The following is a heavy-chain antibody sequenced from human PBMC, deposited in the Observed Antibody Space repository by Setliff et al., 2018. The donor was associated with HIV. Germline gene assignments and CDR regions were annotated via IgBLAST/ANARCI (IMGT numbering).Heavy chain of an antibody. CDR3: VNRAWLEP. V-gene: IGHV3-9*01. Sequence: GGSLRLSCAASGFTFDDYAMHWGRQSTGKGLEWVAGITWDSKRIAYADSVKGRFTISRDNPKNSLYLQMTSLRAEDTAVYYCVNRAWLEPWGQGTLVTVSS. CDR1: GFTFDDYA. J-gene: IGHJ5*02. CDR2: ITWDSKRI.